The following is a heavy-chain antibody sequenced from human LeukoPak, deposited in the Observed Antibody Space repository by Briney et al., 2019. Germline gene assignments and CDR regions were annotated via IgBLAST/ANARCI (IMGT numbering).Heavy chain of an antibody. CDR3: ATVRDGYNPPADS. CDR1: GYTFTSYG. D-gene: IGHD5-24*01. J-gene: IGHJ4*02. V-gene: IGHV1-18*01. CDR2: ISAYNGNT. Sequence: ASVKVSCKASGYTFTSYGISWVRQAPGQGLEWMGWISAYNGNTNYAQKLQGRVTMATDTSTSTAYMELRSLRSDDTAVYYCATVRDGYNPPADSWGQGTRVTVSS.